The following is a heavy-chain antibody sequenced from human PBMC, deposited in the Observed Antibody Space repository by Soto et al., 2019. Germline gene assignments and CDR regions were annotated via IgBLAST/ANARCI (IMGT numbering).Heavy chain of an antibody. CDR2: IYSGGST. CDR1: GFTVSSNY. V-gene: IGHV3-66*01. J-gene: IGHJ4*02. CDR3: ARDPGKDEAIDY. Sequence: PGGSLRLSCAASGFTVSSNYMSWVRQAPGKGLEWVSVIYSGGSTYYADSVKGRFTISRDNSKNTLYMQMNSLRAEDTAVYHCARDPGKDEAIDYWGQGTLVTVSS.